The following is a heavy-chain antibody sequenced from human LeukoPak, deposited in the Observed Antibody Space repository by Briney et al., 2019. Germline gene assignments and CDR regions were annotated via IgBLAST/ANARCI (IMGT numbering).Heavy chain of an antibody. J-gene: IGHJ3*02. V-gene: IGHV3-30*04. CDR3: ATGNTGGVMFPGRGSGAFDI. Sequence: AGGSLRLSCAASGFTFSNYAMHWVRQAPGKGLEWVAVISYDGSNKYYADSVKGRFTISRDNSKNTLYLQMNSLRAEDTAVYYCATGNTGGVMFPGRGSGAFDIWGQGTMVTVSS. D-gene: IGHD3-16*01. CDR1: GFTFSNYA. CDR2: ISYDGSNK.